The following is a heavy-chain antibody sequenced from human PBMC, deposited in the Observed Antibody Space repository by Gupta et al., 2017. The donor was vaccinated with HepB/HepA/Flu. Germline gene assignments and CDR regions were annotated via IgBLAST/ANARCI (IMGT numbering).Heavy chain of an antibody. CDR3: ARDYDSNGYYYNAFDI. CDR1: GYTFSSYG. J-gene: IGHJ3*02. CDR2: ISAYNGNT. D-gene: IGHD3-22*01. Sequence: QVQLVQSGAEVKKPGASVTVSCKASGYTFSSYGISWVRQAPGQGLEWMGWISAYNGNTNYAQKLQGRVTMTTDTSTSTAYMELRSLRSDDTAVYYCARDYDSNGYYYNAFDIWGQGTMVTVSS. V-gene: IGHV1-18*01.